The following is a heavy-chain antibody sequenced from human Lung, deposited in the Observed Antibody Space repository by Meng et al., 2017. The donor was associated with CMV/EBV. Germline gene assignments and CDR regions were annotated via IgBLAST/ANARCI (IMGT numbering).Heavy chain of an antibody. Sequence: VSRDSISSGDSYWSWIRQPPGKGLEWIGYIYYSGSTSYNPSLNSRVTISVDTSMNQFSLKLRSVTAADTAVYYCAREGSNSYYFDYWGQGTLVTVSS. D-gene: IGHD6-6*01. CDR3: AREGSNSYYFDY. CDR1: RDSISSGDSY. J-gene: IGHJ4*02. CDR2: IYYSGST. V-gene: IGHV4-30-4*01.